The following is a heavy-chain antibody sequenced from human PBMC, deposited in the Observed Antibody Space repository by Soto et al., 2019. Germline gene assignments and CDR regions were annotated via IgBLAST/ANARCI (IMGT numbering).Heavy chain of an antibody. CDR1: GFTFSSYW. V-gene: IGHV3-74*01. CDR2: INSDGSST. D-gene: IGHD3-22*01. Sequence: PGGSLRLSCAASGFTFSSYWMHWVRQAPGKGLVWVSRINSDGSSTSYADSVKGRFTISRDNAKNTLYLQMNSLRAEDTAVYYCARGYYYDSSGYRSNWFDPWGQGTLVTVSS. J-gene: IGHJ5*02. CDR3: ARGYYYDSSGYRSNWFDP.